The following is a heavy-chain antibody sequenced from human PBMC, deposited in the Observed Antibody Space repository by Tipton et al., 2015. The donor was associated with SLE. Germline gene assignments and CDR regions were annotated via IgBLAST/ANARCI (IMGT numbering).Heavy chain of an antibody. J-gene: IGHJ6*03. Sequence: SLRLSCAASGFTFSNAWMSWVRQAPGKGLEWDGRIKSKTDGGTTDYGAPVKGRFSISRDDSKNALYLQINSLKTEDTAVYFCTTVTGGSGYLSWTDYYYFYYMDVWGKGTTVTVSS. CDR3: TTVTGGSGYLSWTDYYYFYYMDV. CDR1: GFTFSNAW. CDR2: IKSKTDGGTT. V-gene: IGHV3-15*01. D-gene: IGHD3-16*02.